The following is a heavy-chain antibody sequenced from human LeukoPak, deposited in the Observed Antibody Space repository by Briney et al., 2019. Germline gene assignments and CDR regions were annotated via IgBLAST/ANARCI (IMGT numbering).Heavy chain of an antibody. J-gene: IGHJ4*02. Sequence: GESLKISCKGSGYSFTSYWINWVRQVPGKGLEWMGRIDPSDSYTNYSPSFQGHVTISADKSFSTAYLQWSSLKASDTAIYYCARLGATGIDDWGQGTLVTVSS. CDR3: ARLGATGIDD. CDR2: IDPSDSYT. V-gene: IGHV5-10-1*01. CDR1: GYSFTSYW. D-gene: IGHD1-26*01.